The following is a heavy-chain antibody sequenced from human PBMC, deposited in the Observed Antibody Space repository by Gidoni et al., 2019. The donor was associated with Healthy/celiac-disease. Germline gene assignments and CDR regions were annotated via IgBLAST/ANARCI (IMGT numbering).Heavy chain of an antibody. CDR2: IWYDGSNK. CDR3: ARDRAPYRSSTSCSRYFQH. CDR1: GFTFSSYG. D-gene: IGHD2-2*01. J-gene: IGHJ1*01. V-gene: IGHV3-33*01. Sequence: QVQLVESGGGVVQPGRSLRLSCAASGFTFSSYGMHWVRQAPGKGLEWVAVIWYDGSNKYYADSVKGRFTISRDNSKNTLYLQMNSLRAEDTAVYYCARDRAPYRSSTSCSRYFQHWGQGTLVTVSS.